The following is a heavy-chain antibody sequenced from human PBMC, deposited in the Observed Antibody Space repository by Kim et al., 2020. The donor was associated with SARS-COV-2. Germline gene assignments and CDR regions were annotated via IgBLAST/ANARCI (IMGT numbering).Heavy chain of an antibody. J-gene: IGHJ6*02. Sequence: YNPSLKSRVTISVDTSKNQFSLKLSSVTAADTAVYYCARGRIQLWFKSKDGMDVWGQGPRSPSP. CDR3: ARGRIQLWFKSKDGMDV. D-gene: IGHD5-18*01. V-gene: IGHV4-31*02.